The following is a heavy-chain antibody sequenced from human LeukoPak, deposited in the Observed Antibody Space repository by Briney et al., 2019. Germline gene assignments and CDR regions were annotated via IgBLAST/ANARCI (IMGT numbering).Heavy chain of an antibody. V-gene: IGHV4-61*02. D-gene: IGHD2-2*01. J-gene: IGHJ6*03. Sequence: SETLSLTCTVSGGSISSGSYYWSWIRQPAGKGLEWIGRIYTSGSTNYNPSLKSRVTISVDTSKNRFSLKLSSVTAADKAVYYCARGPPSRYCSSTSCYLMGYYYYYYMDVWGKGTTVTVSS. CDR2: IYTSGST. CDR1: GGSISSGSYY. CDR3: ARGPPSRYCSSTSCYLMGYYYYYYMDV.